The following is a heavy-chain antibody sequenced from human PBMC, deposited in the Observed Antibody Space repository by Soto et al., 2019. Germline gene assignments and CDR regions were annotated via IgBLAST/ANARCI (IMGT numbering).Heavy chain of an antibody. J-gene: IGHJ6*02. CDR3: ARDGYYGSGSYGMDV. Sequence: QVQLVQSGPEVKKPGASVKVSCKTSGYTFNNYGISWVRQAPGQGLEWMGWISDYNGNTNYPQKFQGRVTMTTDTCTKPVSMGWTSLRSDDTAVYYCARDGYYGSGSYGMDVWGRGTTVTVSS. V-gene: IGHV1-18*01. CDR1: GYTFNNYG. CDR2: ISDYNGNT. D-gene: IGHD3-10*01.